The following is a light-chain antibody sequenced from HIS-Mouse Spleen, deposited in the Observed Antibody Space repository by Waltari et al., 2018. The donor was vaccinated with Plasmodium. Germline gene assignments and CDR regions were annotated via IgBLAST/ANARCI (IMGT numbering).Light chain of an antibody. Sequence: EIVMTQSPATLSVSPGERATLSCRASQSVSSNLAWYQQKPGHAPRLLIYGASTRATGIPARFSGSGSGTEFTLTISSLQSEDCAVYYCQQYNNWSFTFGPGTKVDIK. CDR1: QSVSSN. V-gene: IGKV3-15*01. CDR3: QQYNNWSFT. CDR2: GAS. J-gene: IGKJ3*01.